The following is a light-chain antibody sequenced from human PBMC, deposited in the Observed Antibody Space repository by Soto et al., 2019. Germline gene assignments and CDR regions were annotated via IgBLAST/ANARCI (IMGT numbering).Light chain of an antibody. CDR1: QSITTF. Sequence: DIQMTQSPSTLSASIGDRVTITCRASQSITTFLAWYQQKPGKAPQILIYDASKLEPGVPSRLSGGGSGTEFTLTISSVQPDDFATYYCQQYKSYPLTFGGGTKVDIK. J-gene: IGKJ4*01. V-gene: IGKV1-5*01. CDR3: QQYKSYPLT. CDR2: DAS.